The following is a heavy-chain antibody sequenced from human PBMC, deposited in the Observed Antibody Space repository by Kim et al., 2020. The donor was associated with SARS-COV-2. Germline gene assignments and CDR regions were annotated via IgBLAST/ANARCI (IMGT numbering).Heavy chain of an antibody. Sequence: SETLSLTCAVYGGSFSGYYWSWIRQPPGKGLEWIGEINHSGSTNYHPSLKSRVTISVDTSKNQFSLKLSSVTAADTAVYYCASVDYFDYWGQGTLVTVSS. CDR1: GGSFSGYY. CDR3: ASVDYFDY. V-gene: IGHV4-34*01. J-gene: IGHJ4*02. CDR2: INHSGST.